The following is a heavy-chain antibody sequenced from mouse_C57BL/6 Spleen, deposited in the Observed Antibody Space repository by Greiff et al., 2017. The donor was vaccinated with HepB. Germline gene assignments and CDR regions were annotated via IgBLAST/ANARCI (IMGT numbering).Heavy chain of an antibody. CDR3: ARRRIYDGYYSFDY. V-gene: IGHV1-82*01. J-gene: IGHJ2*01. CDR1: GYAFSSSW. CDR2: IYPGDGDT. Sequence: VQLQQSGPELVKPGASVKISCKASGYAFSSSWMNWVKQRPGKGLEWIGRIYPGDGDTNYNGKFKGKATLTADKSSSTAYMQLSSLTSEDSAVYFCARRRIYDGYYSFDYWGQGTTLTVSS. D-gene: IGHD2-3*01.